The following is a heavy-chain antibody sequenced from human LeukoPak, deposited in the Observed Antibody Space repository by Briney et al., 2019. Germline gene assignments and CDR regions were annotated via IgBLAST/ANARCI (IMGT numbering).Heavy chain of an antibody. V-gene: IGHV1-69*01. Sequence: SVKVSCKASGGTFSSYAISWVRQAPGQGLEWMGGIIPIFGTANYAQKFQGRVTITADESTSTAYMELSSLRSEDTAVYYCAGCIAVAGTGWFDPWGQGTLVTVSS. CDR3: AGCIAVAGTGWFDP. J-gene: IGHJ5*02. CDR1: GGTFSSYA. D-gene: IGHD6-19*01. CDR2: IIPIFGTA.